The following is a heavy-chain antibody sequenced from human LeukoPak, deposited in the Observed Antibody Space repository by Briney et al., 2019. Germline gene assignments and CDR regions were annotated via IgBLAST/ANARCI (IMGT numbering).Heavy chain of an antibody. Sequence: QPGGSLRLSCAASGFTFSSYAMHWVCQAPGKGLEWVAVISYDGSNKYYADSVKGRFTISRDNSKNTLYLQMNSLRAEDTAVYCCAGTKLGRSYGMDVWGQGTTVTVSS. V-gene: IGHV3-30-3*01. CDR1: GFTFSSYA. D-gene: IGHD2-2*01. J-gene: IGHJ6*02. CDR3: AGTKLGRSYGMDV. CDR2: ISYDGSNK.